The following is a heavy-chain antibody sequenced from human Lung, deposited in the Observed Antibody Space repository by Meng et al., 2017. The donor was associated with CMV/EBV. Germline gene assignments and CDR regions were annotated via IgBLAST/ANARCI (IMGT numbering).Heavy chain of an antibody. D-gene: IGHD3-3*01. CDR3: ARVAPSGYRYFDY. J-gene: IGHJ4*02. CDR1: RYTFINYA. CDR2: INTNTGNP. V-gene: IGHV7-4-1*02. Sequence: QGQLVLSWSELKKPGASVTVSCKASRYTFINYAMNWVRQAPGQGLEWMGWINTNTGNPTYAQGFTRRFVFSLNSSFRTAYLQISSLKAEDTAVYYCARVAPSGYRYFDYWGQGTLVTVSS.